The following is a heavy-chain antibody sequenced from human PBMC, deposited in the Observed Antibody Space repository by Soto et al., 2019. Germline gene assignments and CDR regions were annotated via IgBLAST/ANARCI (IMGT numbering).Heavy chain of an antibody. CDR1: GYTFTSYD. V-gene: IGHV1-8*01. CDR2: MNPNSGNT. CDR3: DRKCLKRLHHNCFDP. J-gene: IGHJ5*02. D-gene: IGHD1-1*01. Sequence: ASVKVSCKASGYTFTSYDINWVRQVTGQGLEWMGWMNPNSGNTGYAQKFQGRVTMTRNTSISTAYMELSSLRSEDTAVYYCDRKCLKRLHHNCFDPSGQGTLVTVSS.